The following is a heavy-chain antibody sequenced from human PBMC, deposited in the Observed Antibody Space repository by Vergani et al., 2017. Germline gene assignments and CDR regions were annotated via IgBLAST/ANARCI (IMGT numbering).Heavy chain of an antibody. Sequence: VQLVESGGGVVQPGRSLRLSCAASGFTFSSYGMHWVRQAPGKGLEWVSAISGSGGSTYYADSVKGRFTISRDNSKNTLYLQMNSLRAEDTAVYYCAKESRFLEWLLFLPFDYWGQGTLVTVSS. CDR1: GFTFSSYG. CDR2: ISGSGGST. V-gene: IGHV3-23*04. D-gene: IGHD3-3*01. CDR3: AKESRFLEWLLFLPFDY. J-gene: IGHJ4*02.